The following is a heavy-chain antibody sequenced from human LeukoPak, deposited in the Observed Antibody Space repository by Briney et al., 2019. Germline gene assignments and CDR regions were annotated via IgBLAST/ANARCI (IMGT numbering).Heavy chain of an antibody. CDR3: AREWRSSSSSDYFDY. V-gene: IGHV4-4*07. CDR2: IYTSGST. CDR1: GGSISSYY. Sequence: SETLSLTCTVSGGSISSYYWSWIRQPAGKGLEWIGRIYTSGSTNYNPSLKSRVTMSVDTSKNQFSLKLSSVTAADTAVYYCAREWRSSSSSDYFDYWGQGTLVTVSS. J-gene: IGHJ4*02. D-gene: IGHD6-13*01.